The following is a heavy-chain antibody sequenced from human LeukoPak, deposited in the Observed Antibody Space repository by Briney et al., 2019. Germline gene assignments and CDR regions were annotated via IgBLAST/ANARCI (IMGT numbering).Heavy chain of an antibody. J-gene: IGHJ4*02. CDR3: AKVSLPYYYDSSGYYLRYYFDY. Sequence: PGGSLRLSCAASGFTFSSYAMSWVRQAPRKGLEWVSVISGSGGSTYYADSVKGRFTISRDNSKNTLYLQMNSLRAEDTAVYYCAKVSLPYYYDSSGYYLRYYFDYWGQGTLVTVSS. CDR2: ISGSGGST. D-gene: IGHD3-22*01. CDR1: GFTFSSYA. V-gene: IGHV3-23*01.